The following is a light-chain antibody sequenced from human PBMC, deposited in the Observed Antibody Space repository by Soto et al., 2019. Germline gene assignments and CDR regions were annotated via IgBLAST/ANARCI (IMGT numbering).Light chain of an antibody. Sequence: QSVLTQPTSASGTPGQRVTISCSGSTSNIGSNYVYWYQQLPGTAPKLLIYRNNQRPSGVPERFSGAKSGTSASLAISGLRTEDEADYSCATWDDSLSGYIFGTGTKV. V-gene: IGLV1-47*01. CDR2: RNN. J-gene: IGLJ1*01. CDR3: ATWDDSLSGYI. CDR1: TSNIGSNY.